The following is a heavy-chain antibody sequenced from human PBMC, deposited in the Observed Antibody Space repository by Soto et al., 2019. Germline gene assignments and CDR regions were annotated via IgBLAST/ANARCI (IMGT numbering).Heavy chain of an antibody. CDR3: ARAKNVVVTDYGMDV. J-gene: IGHJ6*02. Sequence: GGSLRLSCAASGFTFSSYSMNWVRQAPGKGLEWVSSISSSSSYIYYADSVKGRFTISRDNAKNSLYLQMNSLRAEDTAVYYCARAKNVVVTDYGMDVWGQGTTVTVSS. CDR2: ISSSSSYI. V-gene: IGHV3-21*01. CDR1: GFTFSSYS. D-gene: IGHD2-21*02.